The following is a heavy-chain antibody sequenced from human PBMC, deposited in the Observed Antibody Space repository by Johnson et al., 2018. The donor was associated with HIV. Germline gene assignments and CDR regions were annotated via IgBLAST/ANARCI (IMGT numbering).Heavy chain of an antibody. CDR1: GFTFSSYW. J-gene: IGHJ3*02. Sequence: VQLVESGGGLVQPGGSLRLSCAASGFTFSSYWMSWVRQAPGKGLEWVANIKQDGSEKYYVDSVKGRFTISRDNAKNSLYLQMNSLRAEDTAVYSCATAPYYDFWSGPDAFDIWGQGTMVTVSS. CDR3: ATAPYYDFWSGPDAFDI. D-gene: IGHD3-3*01. CDR2: IKQDGSEK. V-gene: IGHV3-7*05.